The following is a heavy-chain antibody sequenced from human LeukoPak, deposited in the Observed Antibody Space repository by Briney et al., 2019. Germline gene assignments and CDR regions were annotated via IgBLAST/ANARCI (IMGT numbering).Heavy chain of an antibody. D-gene: IGHD2-15*01. CDR1: GYTFTSYD. J-gene: IGHJ6*03. V-gene: IGHV1-8*03. CDR3: ARGVVVAATNYYYYMDV. Sequence: ASVKVSCKASGYTFTSYDINWVRQATGQGLEWMGWINPNSGNTGYAQKFQGRVTITRNTSISTAYMELSSLRSEDTAVYYCARGVVVAATNYYYYMDVWGKGTTVTVSS. CDR2: INPNSGNT.